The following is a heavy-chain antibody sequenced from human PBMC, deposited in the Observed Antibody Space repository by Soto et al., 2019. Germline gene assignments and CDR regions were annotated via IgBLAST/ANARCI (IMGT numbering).Heavy chain of an antibody. D-gene: IGHD3-3*01. CDR3: ARVEAQYYDFWSGYYGSNWFDP. CDR2: ISAYNGNT. V-gene: IGHV1-18*01. J-gene: IGHJ5*02. CDR1: GYTFTSYG. Sequence: ASVKVSCTASGYTFTSYGRSWVRQAPGQGLEWMGWISAYNGNTNYAQKLQGRVTMTTDTSTSTAYMELRSLRSDDTAVYYCARVEAQYYDFWSGYYGSNWFDPWGQGTLVTVSS.